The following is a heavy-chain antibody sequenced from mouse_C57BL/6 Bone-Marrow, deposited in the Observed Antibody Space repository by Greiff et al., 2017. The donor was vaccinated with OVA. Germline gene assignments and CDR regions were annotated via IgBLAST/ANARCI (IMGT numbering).Heavy chain of an antibody. CDR3: RTHSTSVEGAY. V-gene: IGHV14-4*01. D-gene: IGHD1-1*01. J-gene: IGHJ3*01. CDR2: IDPENGDT. Sequence: EVQLLQSGAELVRPGASVKLSCTASGFTFNDDYMHWVKQRPEQGLEWIGWIDPENGDTDYASKFQGKATITADTSSNTAYLQLSRLTAEDTAVYYSRTHSTSVEGAYWGQGTLVTVSA. CDR1: GFTFNDDY.